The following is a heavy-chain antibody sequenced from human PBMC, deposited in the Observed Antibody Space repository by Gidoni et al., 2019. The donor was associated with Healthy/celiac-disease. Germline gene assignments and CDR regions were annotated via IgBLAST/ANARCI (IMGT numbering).Heavy chain of an antibody. D-gene: IGHD1-26*01. CDR3: AKGVGAQYYFDY. Sequence: EVQLLESGGGLVQPGGSLRLSCAASGFPFSSYAMSGVRQAPGKGRVWVAVISGSGGSTYYADSVKGRLTISRDNSKNTLYLKMNSLRAEDTAVYYCAKGVGAQYYFDYWGQGTLVTVSS. CDR2: ISGSGGST. CDR1: GFPFSSYA. V-gene: IGHV3-23*01. J-gene: IGHJ4*02.